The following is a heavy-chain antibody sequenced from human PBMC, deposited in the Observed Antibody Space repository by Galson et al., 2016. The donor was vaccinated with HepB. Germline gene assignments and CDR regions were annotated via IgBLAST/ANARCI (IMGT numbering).Heavy chain of an antibody. J-gene: IGHJ4*02. CDR1: GAIFRTYP. D-gene: IGHD5-24*01. CDR3: GREAERWNYLDY. V-gene: IGHV3-30*04. Sequence: SLRLSCAASGAIFRTYPMHWVRQAPGKGLEWVAVISSDGSNEWYADSVKGRFTISRDNSQNTLYLQMRSLRAEDTAAYYCGREAERWNYLDYWGQGALVTVSS. CDR2: ISSDGSNE.